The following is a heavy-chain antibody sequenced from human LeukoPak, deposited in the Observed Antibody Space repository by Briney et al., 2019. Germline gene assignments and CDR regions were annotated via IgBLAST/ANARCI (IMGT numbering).Heavy chain of an antibody. V-gene: IGHV4-34*01. CDR2: INHSGGT. CDR3: ARGEESHYYDSSGYDY. D-gene: IGHD3-22*01. Sequence: SETLSLTCAVYGGSFSGYYWSWIRQPPGKGLEWIGEINHSGGTKYNPSLKSRVTISVDTSKNQFSLKLSSVTAADTAVYYCARGEESHYYDSSGYDYWGQGTLVTVSS. J-gene: IGHJ4*02. CDR1: GGSFSGYY.